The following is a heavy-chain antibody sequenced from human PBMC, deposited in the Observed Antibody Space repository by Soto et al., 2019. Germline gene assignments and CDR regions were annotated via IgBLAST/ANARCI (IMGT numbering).Heavy chain of an antibody. CDR2: IYWKDDK. D-gene: IGHD3-3*01. V-gene: IGHV2-5*01. CDR3: AHRSFANDAFDV. CDR1: GFSLSTSGVG. J-gene: IGHJ3*01. Sequence: QITLKESGPTLVKPTQTLTLTCTFSGFSLSTSGVGVGWIRQPPGKALEWLALIYWKDDKHYSPSLKSRLTIDKXXSKNQVVLTMTNMDPVDTATYYCAHRSFANDAFDVWGQGTMVTVSS.